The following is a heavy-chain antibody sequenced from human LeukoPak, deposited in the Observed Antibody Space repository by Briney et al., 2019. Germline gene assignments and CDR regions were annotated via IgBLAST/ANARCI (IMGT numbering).Heavy chain of an antibody. CDR2: IYYSGST. CDR3: ARSPGYSSGWYFPTPSKYYYYYMDV. V-gene: IGHV4-61*05. CDR1: GGSISSTSYY. Sequence: SETLSLTCTVSGGSISSTSYYWGWIRQPPGKGLEWIGYIYYSGSTNYNPSLKSRVTISVDTSKNQFSLKLSSVTAADTAVYYCARSPGYSSGWYFPTPSKYYYYYMDVWGKGTTVTVSS. J-gene: IGHJ6*03. D-gene: IGHD6-19*01.